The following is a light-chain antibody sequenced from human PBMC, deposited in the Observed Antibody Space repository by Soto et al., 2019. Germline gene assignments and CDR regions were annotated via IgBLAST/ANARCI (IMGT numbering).Light chain of an antibody. CDR1: YSNVGTNY. J-gene: IGLJ2*01. Sequence: QSVLTQPPSASGTPGQGVTISCSGAYSNVGTNYVYWYQQFPGTAPKLLIYRDNQRASGVPDRFSGSKSGTSASLAISGLRSEDEAEYYCAAWDESPSAHVVFRGGTKVTVL. V-gene: IGLV1-47*01. CDR3: AAWDESPSAHVV. CDR2: RDN.